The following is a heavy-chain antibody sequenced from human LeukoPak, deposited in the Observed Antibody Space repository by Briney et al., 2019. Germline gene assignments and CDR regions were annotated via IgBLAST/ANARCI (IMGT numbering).Heavy chain of an antibody. V-gene: IGHV3-30*04. D-gene: IGHD3-22*01. CDR2: ISYDGSNK. CDR1: GFTFSSYA. J-gene: IGHJ3*01. CDR3: ARDTSYYYDSSGYIL. Sequence: GGSLRLSCAASGFTFSSYAMHWVRQAPGKGLEWVAVISYDGSNKYYADSVKGRFTISRDNSKNTLYLQMNSLRAEDTAVYCCARDTSYYYDSSGYILWGQGTMVTVSS.